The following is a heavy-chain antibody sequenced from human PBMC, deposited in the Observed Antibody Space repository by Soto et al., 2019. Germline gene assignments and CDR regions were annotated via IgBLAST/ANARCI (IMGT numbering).Heavy chain of an antibody. J-gene: IGHJ4*02. CDR3: ASRDYYDSSGYYWL. Sequence: SETLSLTCAVYGGSFSGYYWSWIRQPPGKGLEWIGEINHSGSTNYNPSLKSRVTISVDTSKNQFSLKLSSVTAADTAVYYCASRDYYDSSGYYWLWGQGTLVTASS. CDR2: INHSGST. D-gene: IGHD3-22*01. V-gene: IGHV4-34*01. CDR1: GGSFSGYY.